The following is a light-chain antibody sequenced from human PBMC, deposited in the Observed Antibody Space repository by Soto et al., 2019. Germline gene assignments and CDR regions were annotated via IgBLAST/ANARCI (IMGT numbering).Light chain of an antibody. V-gene: IGKV3-20*01. CDR2: GTS. Sequence: EIVLTQSPGTLSLSPGERATLSCRASQSVSSSHVAWYQQKPGQAPRLLIYGTSNRATGIPDRFGGTGSGTEFTLTISRLESEDFAVYYCQPYGTSPTFGPGTKVEVK. CDR1: QSVSSSH. CDR3: QPYGTSPT. J-gene: IGKJ1*01.